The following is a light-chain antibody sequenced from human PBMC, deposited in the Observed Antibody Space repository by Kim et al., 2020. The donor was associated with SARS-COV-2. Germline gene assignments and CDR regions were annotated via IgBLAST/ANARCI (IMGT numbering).Light chain of an antibody. CDR3: CSYAGSYTNYV. Sequence: HSVTISCTGTSSDVGGYNYVSWYQQHPGKAPKLMIYDVSKRPSGVPDRFSGSKSGNTASLTISGLQAEDEADYYCCSYAGSYTNYVFGTGTKVTVL. J-gene: IGLJ1*01. CDR1: SSDVGGYNY. CDR2: DVS. V-gene: IGLV2-11*01.